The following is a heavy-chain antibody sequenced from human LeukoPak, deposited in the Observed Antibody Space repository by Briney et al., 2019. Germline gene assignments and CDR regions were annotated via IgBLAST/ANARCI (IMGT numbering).Heavy chain of an antibody. Sequence: ASVKVSCKTSGYSFTSYYIHWVRQAPGQGLEWMGMINPSGGSTNYAQTFQGRVTMTRDMSTSTVYMELSSLRSEDTAVYYCARVHHYFDIAFDYWGQGTLVTVSS. D-gene: IGHD3-22*01. CDR3: ARVHHYFDIAFDY. J-gene: IGHJ4*02. V-gene: IGHV1-46*01. CDR1: GYSFTSYY. CDR2: INPSGGST.